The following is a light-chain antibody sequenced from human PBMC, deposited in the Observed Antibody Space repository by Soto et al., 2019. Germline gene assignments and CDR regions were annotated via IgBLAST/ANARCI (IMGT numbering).Light chain of an antibody. CDR2: GAS. V-gene: IGKV1-39*01. Sequence: DIQMTQYPSSLSSSVRERFTITRRASQTVSRFLNWYQHKPGKAPKLLIYGASSLQSGVPSRFNGSGSGTDFTLTISGLQPEDFATYSCPQGFSTPWTFGQGTKVDIK. J-gene: IGKJ1*01. CDR3: PQGFSTPWT. CDR1: QTVSRF.